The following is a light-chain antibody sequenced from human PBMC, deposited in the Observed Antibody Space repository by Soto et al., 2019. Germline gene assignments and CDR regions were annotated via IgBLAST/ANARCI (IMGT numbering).Light chain of an antibody. CDR3: QQYNSYPYT. J-gene: IGKJ2*01. Sequence: DIQMTQSPSTLSASVGDRVTITCRASQSISSWLDWYQQKPGKAPKPLIYDASSLESGVPSRFSGSGSGTEFTLTISSLQPDDFATYYCQQYNSYPYTFGQGTKLEIK. V-gene: IGKV1-5*01. CDR2: DAS. CDR1: QSISSW.